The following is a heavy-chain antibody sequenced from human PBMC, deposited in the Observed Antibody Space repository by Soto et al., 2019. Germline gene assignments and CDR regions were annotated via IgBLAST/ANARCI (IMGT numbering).Heavy chain of an antibody. Sequence: PGGSLRLSCAASGFTFSSYSMNWVRQSPGKGLEWVSSISSSSSYIYYADSVKGRFTISRDNAKNSLYLQMNSLRAEDTAVYYCATSSDYYGSGEDYGMDVWGQGTTVTVSS. V-gene: IGHV3-21*01. CDR1: GFTFSSYS. CDR2: ISSSSSYI. J-gene: IGHJ6*02. CDR3: ATSSDYYGSGEDYGMDV. D-gene: IGHD3-10*01.